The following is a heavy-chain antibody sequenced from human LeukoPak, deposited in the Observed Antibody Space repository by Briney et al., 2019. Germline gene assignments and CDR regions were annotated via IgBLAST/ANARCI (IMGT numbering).Heavy chain of an antibody. J-gene: IGHJ4*02. Sequence: ASVKVSCRGSGYTFTRYYIHWVRQAPGQGLEWMGWFNPNSGGTNYAQKFQGWVTMTRDTSINTAYMELSRLRSDDTAVYYCARDEIVTGWLYFDYWGQGTLVTVSS. CDR1: GYTFTRYY. D-gene: IGHD3-9*01. CDR3: ARDEIVTGWLYFDY. V-gene: IGHV1-2*04. CDR2: FNPNSGGT.